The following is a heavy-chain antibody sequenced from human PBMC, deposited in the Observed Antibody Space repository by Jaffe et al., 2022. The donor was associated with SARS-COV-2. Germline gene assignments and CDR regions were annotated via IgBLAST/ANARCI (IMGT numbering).Heavy chain of an antibody. CDR1: GGSFSGYY. D-gene: IGHD6-19*01. V-gene: IGHV4-34*01. Sequence: QVQLQQWGAGLLKPSETLSLTCAVYGGSFSGYYWSWIRQPPGKGLEWIGEINHSGSTNYNPSLKSRVTISVDTSKNQFSLKLSSVTAADTAVYYCARAKSGWSHPQGQKYSYYMDVWGKGTTVTVSS. CDR3: ARAKSGWSHPQGQKYSYYMDV. CDR2: INHSGST. J-gene: IGHJ6*03.